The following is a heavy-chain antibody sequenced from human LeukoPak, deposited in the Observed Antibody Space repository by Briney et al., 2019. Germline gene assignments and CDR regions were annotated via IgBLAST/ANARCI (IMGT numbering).Heavy chain of an antibody. V-gene: IGHV3-11*01. CDR3: ASQRPRRYSYSDY. CDR1: GFTFSDYY. J-gene: IGHJ4*02. Sequence: PGGSLRLSCAASGFTFSDYYMSWIRQAPGKGLEWVSYISSSGSTIYYADSVKGRFTISRDNAKNSLYLQMNSLRAEDTAVYYCASQRPRRYSYSDYWGQGTLVTVSS. D-gene: IGHD5-18*01. CDR2: ISSSGSTI.